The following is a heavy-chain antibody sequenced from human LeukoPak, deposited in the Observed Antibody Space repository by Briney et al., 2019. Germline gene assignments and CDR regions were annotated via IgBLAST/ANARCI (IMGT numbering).Heavy chain of an antibody. Sequence: GGSLRLSCAASGFTFNTYSMNWVRQAPGKGLEWVSYISTSGTAVYYADSVKGRFTISRDNAKNSLYLQMNSLRVEDTAVYYCAKSPGGYSGPFGDWGQGTLVTVSS. V-gene: IGHV3-48*04. CDR2: ISTSGTAV. CDR1: GFTFNTYS. J-gene: IGHJ4*02. D-gene: IGHD5-12*01. CDR3: AKSPGGYSGPFGD.